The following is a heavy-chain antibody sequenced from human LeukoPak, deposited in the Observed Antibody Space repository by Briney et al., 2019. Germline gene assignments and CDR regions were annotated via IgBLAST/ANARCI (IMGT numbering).Heavy chain of an antibody. CDR2: IRFDGTKK. Sequence: GGSLRLSCAASGFNFRRNGMHWVRQAPGKGLEWLSFIRFDGTKKFYTQSVRGRFTISRDTSINVLYLQMNNLTAVDTAVYYCARDFDDPTGHYYYLPDYWGPGTLVTVSS. D-gene: IGHD3-22*01. J-gene: IGHJ4*02. CDR3: ARDFDDPTGHYYYLPDY. CDR1: GFNFRRNG. V-gene: IGHV3-30*02.